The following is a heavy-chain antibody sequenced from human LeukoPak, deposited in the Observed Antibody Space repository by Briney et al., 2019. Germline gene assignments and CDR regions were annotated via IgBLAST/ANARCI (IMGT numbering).Heavy chain of an antibody. CDR3: ARAAAASHIDY. Sequence: ASVKVSCKTSGYTFTDYYIYWVQQAPGQGLEWVAWIFPNNGGTNSAQKFQGRVTLTRDTSISTAYMELNSLRSDDTAVYYCARAAAASHIDYWGQGTLVTVSS. CDR1: GYTFTDYY. D-gene: IGHD2-2*01. CDR2: IFPNNGGT. J-gene: IGHJ4*02. V-gene: IGHV1-2*02.